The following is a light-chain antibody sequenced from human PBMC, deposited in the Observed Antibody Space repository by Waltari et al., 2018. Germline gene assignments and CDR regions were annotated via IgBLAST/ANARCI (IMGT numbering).Light chain of an antibody. V-gene: IGLV1-40*01. CDR2: GNT. Sequence: QSVLTQPPSVSGAPGQRVTISCTGSRSNIGAHYDVHWYQQLPGTATKLLICGNTHRPSGLPDRFSGSKSGTSATLAITGLQAEDEADYYCQCYDTSGNGFWVFGGGTKLTVL. CDR1: RSNIGAHYD. CDR3: QCYDTSGNGFWV. J-gene: IGLJ3*02.